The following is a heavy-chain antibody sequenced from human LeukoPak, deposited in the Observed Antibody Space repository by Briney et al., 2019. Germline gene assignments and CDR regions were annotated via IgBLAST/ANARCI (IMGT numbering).Heavy chain of an antibody. J-gene: IGHJ4*02. CDR3: AKADSARVAVLKTTIDY. CDR2: ISGSGGST. CDR1: GFTFSSYA. V-gene: IGHV3-23*01. D-gene: IGHD3-22*01. Sequence: GGSLRHSCVASGFTFSSYAMSWVRQAPGKGLEWVSVISGSGGSTDCADSVKGRFTISRDNSKNTVYLQMNSLRADDTAVYYCAKADSARVAVLKTTIDYWGQGTLVTVSS.